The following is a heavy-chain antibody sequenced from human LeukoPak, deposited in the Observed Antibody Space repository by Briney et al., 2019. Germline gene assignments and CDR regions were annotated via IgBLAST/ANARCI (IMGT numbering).Heavy chain of an antibody. CDR3: ARLGARGLWFGALDY. V-gene: IGHV4-39*01. J-gene: IGHJ4*02. Sequence: SETLSLTCTVSGASISSSSYYWGWIRQPPGKGLEWIGSIYYGGSTYYNPALQSRVTLFVDTSKNQFSLKLTSVTAADTAVYYCARLGARGLWFGALDYWGQGTLVTVSS. CDR1: GASISSSSYY. D-gene: IGHD3-10*01. CDR2: IYYGGST.